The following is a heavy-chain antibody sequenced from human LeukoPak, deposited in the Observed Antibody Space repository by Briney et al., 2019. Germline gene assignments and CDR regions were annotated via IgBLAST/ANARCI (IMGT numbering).Heavy chain of an antibody. Sequence: GSLRLSCAASGFTFSSYAMSWVRQAPGKGLEWVSAISGSGGSTYYADSVKGRFTISRDNSKNTLYLQMNSLRAEDTAVYYCAKDLDIVVVPAALFDYWGQGTLVTVSS. CDR2: ISGSGGST. D-gene: IGHD2-2*01. V-gene: IGHV3-23*01. J-gene: IGHJ4*02. CDR3: AKDLDIVVVPAALFDY. CDR1: GFTFSSYA.